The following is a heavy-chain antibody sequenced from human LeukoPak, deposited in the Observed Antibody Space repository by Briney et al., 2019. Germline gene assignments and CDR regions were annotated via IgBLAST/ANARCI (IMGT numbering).Heavy chain of an antibody. J-gene: IGHJ4*02. D-gene: IGHD1-14*01. CDR1: GGSFSCYY. CDR3: ARGLPYKPYY. V-gene: IGHV4-34*01. CDR2: INHSGST. Sequence: SETLSLTCAVYGGSFSCYYWSWIRQPPGKGLEWIGEINHSGSTNYNPSLKSRVTISVDTSKNQFSLKLSSVTAADTAVYYCARGLPYKPYYWGQGTLVTVSS.